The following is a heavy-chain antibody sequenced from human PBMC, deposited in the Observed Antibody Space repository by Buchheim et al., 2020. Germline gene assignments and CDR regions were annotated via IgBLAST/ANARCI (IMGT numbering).Heavy chain of an antibody. Sequence: EVQLLESGGGLVQPGGSLRLSCAASGFTFSSYAMSWVRQAPGKGLEWVSYISSSGSTKYYADSVKGRFTISRDNAENSMYLQMNSLRVEDAAAYYCASLKGRTGTGYGMDVWGQGTT. V-gene: IGHV3-48*03. CDR2: ISSSGSTK. J-gene: IGHJ6*02. D-gene: IGHD1-1*01. CDR1: GFTFSSYA. CDR3: ASLKGRTGTGYGMDV.